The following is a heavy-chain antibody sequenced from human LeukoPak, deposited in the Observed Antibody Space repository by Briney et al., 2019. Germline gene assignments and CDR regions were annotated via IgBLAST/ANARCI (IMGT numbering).Heavy chain of an antibody. CDR1: GGSISGYY. V-gene: IGHV4-30-2*02. D-gene: IGHD2-15*01. CDR3: ARSYCSGGSCYTGYFQH. J-gene: IGHJ1*01. CDR2: IYHSGST. Sequence: PSETLSLTCAVSGGSISGYYWTWIRQPPGKGLEWIGYIYHSGSTYYNPSLKSRVTISVDRSKNQFSLKLSSVTAADTAVYYCARSYCSGGSCYTGYFQHWGQGTLVTVSS.